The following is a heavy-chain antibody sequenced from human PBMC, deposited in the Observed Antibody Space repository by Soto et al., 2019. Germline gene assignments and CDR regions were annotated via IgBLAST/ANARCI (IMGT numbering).Heavy chain of an antibody. CDR1: GFTFSSYG. Sequence: HPGGSLRLSCAASGFTFSSYGMHWVRQAPGKGLEWVAVISYDGSNKYYADSVKGRFTISRDNSKNTLYLQMNSLRAEDTAVYYCAKPLTGTRYYFDYWGQGTLVTVSS. J-gene: IGHJ4*02. V-gene: IGHV3-30*18. CDR2: ISYDGSNK. CDR3: AKPLTGTRYYFDY. D-gene: IGHD1-7*01.